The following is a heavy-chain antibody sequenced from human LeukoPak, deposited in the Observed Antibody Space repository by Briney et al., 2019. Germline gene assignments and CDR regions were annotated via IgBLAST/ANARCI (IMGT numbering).Heavy chain of an antibody. V-gene: IGHV4-59*01. D-gene: IGHD3-10*01. CDR1: GGSISSYY. J-gene: IGHJ6*03. Sequence: SETLSLTCTVSGGSISSYYWSWIRQPPGKGLEWIGYIYYSGSTNYNPSLKSRVTISVDTSKNQFSLKLSSVTADTAVYYCARLPPYYYGSGSFHYYYYMDVWGKGTTVTVSS. CDR2: IYYSGST. CDR3: ARLPPYYYGSGSFHYYYYMDV.